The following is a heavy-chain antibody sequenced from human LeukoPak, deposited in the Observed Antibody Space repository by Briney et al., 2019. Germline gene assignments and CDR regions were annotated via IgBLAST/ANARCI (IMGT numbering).Heavy chain of an antibody. CDR1: GASISSSSHN. D-gene: IGHD6-13*01. CDR3: TRHFYSSSWYVDY. J-gene: IGHJ4*02. V-gene: IGHV4-39*01. Sequence: PSETLSLACSVSGASISSSSHNWGWIRQPPGKGLEWIGSISYSGRTSYNPSLKSRITISVDTSKNQFSLKLTSVTAADTAVYYCTRHFYSSSWYVDYWGQGTLVTVSS. CDR2: ISYSGRT.